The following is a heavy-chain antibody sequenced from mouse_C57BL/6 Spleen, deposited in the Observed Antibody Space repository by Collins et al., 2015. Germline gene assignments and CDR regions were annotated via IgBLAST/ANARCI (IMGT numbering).Heavy chain of an antibody. D-gene: IGHD2-4*01. CDR3: AWGMITTAMDY. CDR2: ISYDGSN. V-gene: IGHV3-6*02. J-gene: IGHJ4*01. Sequence: DVQLQESGPGLVKPSQSLSLTCSVTGYSIHRWLFLELDPAVSRNKLDWMGYISYDGSNNYNPSLKNRISITRDTSKNQFFLKLNSVTTEDTATYYCAWGMITTAMDYWGQGTSVTVSS. CDR1: GYSIHRWLF.